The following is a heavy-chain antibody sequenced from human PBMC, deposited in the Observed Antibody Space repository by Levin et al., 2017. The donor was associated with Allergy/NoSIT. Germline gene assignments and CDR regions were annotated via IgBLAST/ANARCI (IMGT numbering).Heavy chain of an antibody. CDR3: AREEGWGYHYGMDV. Sequence: EASVKVSCAASGFTFTSFWMTWVRQVPGKGLEWVANIKQDGSETYYVDSVKGRFTISRDNAKNSVYLQMNSLRVDDTAVYYCAREEGWGYHYGMDVWGQGTTVTVSS. CDR2: IKQDGSET. D-gene: IGHD3-16*02. CDR1: GFTFTSFW. V-gene: IGHV3-7*01. J-gene: IGHJ6*02.